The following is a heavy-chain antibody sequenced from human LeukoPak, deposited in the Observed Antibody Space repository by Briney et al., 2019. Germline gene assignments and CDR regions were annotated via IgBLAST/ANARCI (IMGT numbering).Heavy chain of an antibody. CDR2: IYPGDSDT. CDR3: ARHANYYDSSGYPDY. CDR1: GYSFTSYW. D-gene: IGHD3-22*01. Sequence: GASLQISCKGSGYSFTSYWIGWVRQMPGKGLEWMGIIYPGDSDTRYSPSFQGQVTISADKSISTAYLQWSSLKASDTAMYYCARHANYYDSSGYPDYWGQGALVTVSS. V-gene: IGHV5-51*01. J-gene: IGHJ4*02.